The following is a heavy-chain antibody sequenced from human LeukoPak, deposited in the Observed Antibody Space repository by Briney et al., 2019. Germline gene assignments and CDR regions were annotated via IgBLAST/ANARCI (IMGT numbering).Heavy chain of an antibody. V-gene: IGHV1-18*01. J-gene: IGHJ4*02. CDR1: GYTFTTYG. CDR3: ARDSPIYYDSGGYDAGHY. D-gene: IGHD3-22*01. CDR2: ISAYNGNT. Sequence: ASVKDSCKASGYTFTTYGISSVRQAPGQGLEWMGCISAYNGNTNYAQKLQGRVTMTTDTSTSTAYMELRSLRSDDTAVSYCARDSPIYYDSGGYDAGHYWGQGTLVTVSS.